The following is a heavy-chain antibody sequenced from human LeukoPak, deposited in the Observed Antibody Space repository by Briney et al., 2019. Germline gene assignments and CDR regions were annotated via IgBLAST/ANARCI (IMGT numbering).Heavy chain of an antibody. D-gene: IGHD3-16*02. CDR2: IYTTGMT. J-gene: IGHJ4*02. V-gene: IGHV4-4*07. CDR3: ARAGYTISSYRFDY. CDR1: GGSINSYW. Sequence: PSETLSLTCSVSGGSINSYWWSWIRQPAGRGLEFIGRIYTTGMTNYNPSLKSRVSMSVDTSKNKFSLELRSVTAADTAVYFCARAGYTISSYRFDYWGQGALVTVSS.